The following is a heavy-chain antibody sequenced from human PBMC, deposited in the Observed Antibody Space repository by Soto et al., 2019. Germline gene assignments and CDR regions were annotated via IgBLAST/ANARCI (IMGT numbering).Heavy chain of an antibody. V-gene: IGHV5-10-1*01. J-gene: IGHJ3*02. CDR3: ARRSGTYRDNDAFDM. CDR2: IDPSDSYT. CDR1: GYKISSYW. D-gene: IGHD1-26*01. Sequence: PGESLKISCEGSGYKISSYWISWVRQMPGKGLEWMGRIDPSDSYTSYSPSFQGHATISADKSISTAFLQWSSLKASDTAIYYCARRSGTYRDNDAFDMWGQGTMVTVSS.